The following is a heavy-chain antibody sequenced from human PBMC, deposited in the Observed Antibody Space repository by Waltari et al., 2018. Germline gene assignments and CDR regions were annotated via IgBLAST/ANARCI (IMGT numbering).Heavy chain of an antibody. CDR2: LYPGDSNT. D-gene: IGHD3-10*01. CDR3: ARHGCTTINCPGAFDI. V-gene: IGHV5-51*01. Sequence: EVQLVQSGAEVKEPGESLKISCKASGYSFTNYWIGWVRQMPEKGLEWMGSLYPGDSNTRYSPSFQGQVTISADKSISTAYLQWSSLKASDTAMYYCARHGCTTINCPGAFDISGQGTMVTVSS. CDR1: GYSFTNYW. J-gene: IGHJ3*02.